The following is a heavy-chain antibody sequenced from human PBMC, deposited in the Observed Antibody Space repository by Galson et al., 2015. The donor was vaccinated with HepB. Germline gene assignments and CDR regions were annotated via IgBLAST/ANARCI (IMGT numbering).Heavy chain of an antibody. CDR1: GFTFSSYG. CDR3: AKDPRPGIAVAGTGPPY. V-gene: IGHV3-30*18. D-gene: IGHD6-19*01. Sequence: SLRLSCAASGFTFSSYGMHWVRQAPGKGLERVAVISYDGSNKYYADSVKGRFTISRDNSKNTLYLQMNSLRAEDTAVYYCAKDPRPGIAVAGTGPPYGGQGTLVTASS. CDR2: ISYDGSNK. J-gene: IGHJ4*02.